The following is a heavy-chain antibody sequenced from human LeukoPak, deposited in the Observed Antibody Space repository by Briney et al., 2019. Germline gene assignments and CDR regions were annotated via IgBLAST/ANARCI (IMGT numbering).Heavy chain of an antibody. J-gene: IGHJ4*02. CDR3: ARDGDYGPGAKDY. CDR1: GYTFTSYG. V-gene: IGHV7-4-1*02. D-gene: IGHD4/OR15-4a*01. CDR2: INTNTGNP. Sequence: ASVKVSCKASGYTFTSYGMNWVRQAPGQGLEWRGWINTNTGNPTYAQGFTGRFVFSLDTSVSTAYMEISSLKAEDTAVYYCARDGDYGPGAKDYWGQGTLVTASS.